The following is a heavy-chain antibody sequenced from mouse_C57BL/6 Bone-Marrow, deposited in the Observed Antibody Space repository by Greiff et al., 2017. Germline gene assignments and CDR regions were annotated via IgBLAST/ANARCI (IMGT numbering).Heavy chain of an antibody. CDR3: ARQALRSGDY. V-gene: IGHV5-6*01. CDR1: GFTFSSYG. CDR2: ISSGGSYT. J-gene: IGHJ4*01. Sequence: EVQVVESGGDLVKPGGSLTLSCAASGFTFSSYGMSWVRQTPDKRLEWVATISSGGSYTSYPDSVKGRFTISRDNAKNTLYLQRSRLKSEDTAMDYCARQALRSGDYGGQGTSVTVSS.